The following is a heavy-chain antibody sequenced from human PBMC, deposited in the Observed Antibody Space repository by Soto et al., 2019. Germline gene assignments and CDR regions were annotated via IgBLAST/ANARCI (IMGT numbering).Heavy chain of an antibody. D-gene: IGHD5-18*01. V-gene: IGHV3-30-3*01. Sequence: PGGSLRLSCAASGFTFSSYAMHWVRQAPGKGLEWVAVISYDGSNKYYADSVKGRFTISRDNSKNTLYLQMNSLRAEDTAVYYCARDLEYSYGYYYYGMDVWGQGTTVTVSS. J-gene: IGHJ6*02. CDR3: ARDLEYSYGYYYYGMDV. CDR2: ISYDGSNK. CDR1: GFTFSSYA.